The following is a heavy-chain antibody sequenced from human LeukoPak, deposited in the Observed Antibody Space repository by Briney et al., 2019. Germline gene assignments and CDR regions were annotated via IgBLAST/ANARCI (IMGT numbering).Heavy chain of an antibody. CDR2: ISGSGGST. CDR1: GVTFSSYA. D-gene: IGHD2-8*01. CDR3: AVDLGQYTYGAVFDY. Sequence: GGSLRLSCAASGVTFSSYAMTWVRQAPGKGLEWVSGISGSGGSTYYVDSAKGRFTISRDNYQNTLYLQMNSLRAEDTAVYYCAVDLGQYTYGAVFDYWGQGTLVTVSS. V-gene: IGHV3-23*01. J-gene: IGHJ4*02.